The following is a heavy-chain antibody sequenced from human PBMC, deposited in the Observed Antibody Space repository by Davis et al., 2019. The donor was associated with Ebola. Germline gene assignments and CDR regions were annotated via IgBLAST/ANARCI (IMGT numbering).Heavy chain of an antibody. CDR2: IFYSGST. Sequence: PGGSLRLSCTVSGGSFTTYYWSWIRQPPGKGLEWIGCIFYSGSTNYNPSLKSRVTISVDTSKNHFSLRLSSVTAADTAVYYCSRESYYGSGRLLAYWGQGTLVTVSS. CDR3: SRESYYGSGRLLAY. CDR1: GGSFTTYY. J-gene: IGHJ4*02. D-gene: IGHD3-10*01. V-gene: IGHV4-59*01.